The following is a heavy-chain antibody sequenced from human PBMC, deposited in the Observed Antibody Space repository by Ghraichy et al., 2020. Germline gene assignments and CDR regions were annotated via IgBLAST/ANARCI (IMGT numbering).Heavy chain of an antibody. CDR3: ARATEKWLEYNWFDP. J-gene: IGHJ5*02. Sequence: SETLSLTCAVYGGSFSGYYWSWIRQPPGKGLEWIGEINHSGSTNYNPSLKSRVTISVDTSKNQFSLKLSSVTAADTAVYYCARATEKWLEYNWFDPWGQGTLVTVSS. V-gene: IGHV4-34*01. CDR2: INHSGST. D-gene: IGHD6-19*01. CDR1: GGSFSGYY.